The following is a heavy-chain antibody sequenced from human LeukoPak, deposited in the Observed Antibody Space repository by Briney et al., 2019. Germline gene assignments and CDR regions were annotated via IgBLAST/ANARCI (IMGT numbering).Heavy chain of an antibody. CDR1: GYTFTDYF. CDR2: INPKNGGT. V-gene: IGHV1-2*02. D-gene: IGHD3-16*01. CDR3: AKAYEYGWFDP. J-gene: IGHJ5*02. Sequence: GASVKVPCKASGYTFTDYFLHWVRQAPGQGLEWMGWINPKNGGTNYAQKFQGRVTMTSDTSISTGNMELSRLRYDDTAVYYCAKAYEYGWFDPWSQGTLVTVSS.